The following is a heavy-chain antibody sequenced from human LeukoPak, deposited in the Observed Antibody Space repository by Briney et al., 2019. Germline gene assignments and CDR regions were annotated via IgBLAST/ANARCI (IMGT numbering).Heavy chain of an antibody. D-gene: IGHD3-9*01. V-gene: IGHV3-74*01. Sequence: GSLRLSCAASGFTFDDYAMPWVRQAPGKGLVWVSRIDSDGSSTSYVDSVQGRFTISRDNARNTLYLQMSSLRAEDTAVYYCVRTIPYYYGMDVWGQGTTVTVSS. CDR2: IDSDGSST. CDR3: VRTIPYYYGMDV. CDR1: GFTFDDYA. J-gene: IGHJ6*02.